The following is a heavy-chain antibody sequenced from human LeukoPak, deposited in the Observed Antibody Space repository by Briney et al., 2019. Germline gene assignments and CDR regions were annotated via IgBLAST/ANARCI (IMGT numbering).Heavy chain of an antibody. CDR1: GFTFSSYA. CDR2: ISGSGGST. D-gene: IGHD1-1*01. J-gene: IGHJ4*02. CDR3: ARDGYNYFDF. Sequence: GSLRLSCAASGFTFSSYAMSWVRQAPGKGPEWVSAISGSGGSTYYADSVKGRCTISRDNSKNTLYLQMNSLRAEDTAVYYCARDGYNYFDFWGQGTLVTVSS. V-gene: IGHV3-23*01.